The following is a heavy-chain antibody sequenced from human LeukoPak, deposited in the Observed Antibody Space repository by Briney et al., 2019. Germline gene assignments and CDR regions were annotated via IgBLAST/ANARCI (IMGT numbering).Heavy chain of an antibody. Sequence: GGSLRLSCAASGFIFSNYAMSWVRQAPGKGLQWVSAFSGSGGSTYYADSVKGRFTISRDNAKNSLYLQMNSLRAEDTAVYYCARGVPKTSYYYYYMDVWGKGTTVTVSS. V-gene: IGHV3-23*01. CDR1: GFIFSNYA. D-gene: IGHD4-11*01. CDR3: ARGVPKTSYYYYYMDV. CDR2: FSGSGGST. J-gene: IGHJ6*03.